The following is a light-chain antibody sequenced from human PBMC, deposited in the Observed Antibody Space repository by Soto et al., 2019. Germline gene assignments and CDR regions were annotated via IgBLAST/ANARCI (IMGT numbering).Light chain of an antibody. J-gene: IGKJ1*01. Sequence: DVVLTHSPLSLPVTPGEPASISCRSSHSLLHSNGYNYLDWYLQKPGQSPQLLIYLGSNRASGVPDRFSGSGSGTDFTLKISRVEAEDVGVYYCMQPLQSWTFGQGTKVDI. CDR3: MQPLQSWT. CDR2: LGS. V-gene: IGKV2-28*01. CDR1: HSLLHSNGYNY.